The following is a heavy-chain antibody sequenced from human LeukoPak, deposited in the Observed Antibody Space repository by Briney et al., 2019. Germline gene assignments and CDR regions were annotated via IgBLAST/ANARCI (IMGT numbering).Heavy chain of an antibody. CDR1: GFTFSSYG. J-gene: IGHJ3*02. CDR3: AKDEDYGDPREDAFDI. CDR2: ISGSGGST. V-gene: IGHV3-23*01. Sequence: PGGSLRLSCAASGFTFSSYGMSWVRQAPGKGLEWVSAISGSGGSTYYADSVKGRFTISRDNSKNTLYLQMNSLRAEDTAVYYCAKDEDYGDPREDAFDIWGQGTMVTVSP. D-gene: IGHD4-17*01.